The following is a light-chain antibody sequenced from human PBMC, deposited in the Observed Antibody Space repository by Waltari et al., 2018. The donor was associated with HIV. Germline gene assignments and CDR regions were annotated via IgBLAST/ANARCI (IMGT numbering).Light chain of an antibody. V-gene: IGLV1-47*01. Sequence: QAVLTQPPSASGTPGQRVTISCSGRSPNIGRNYVYWYQQLPGTAPKLLIYRNDQRPSGVPDRFSGSKSGTSASLAISGLRSEDEADYYCSAWDDTLRGLWVFGGGTKLTVL. CDR2: RND. CDR1: SPNIGRNY. J-gene: IGLJ3*02. CDR3: SAWDDTLRGLWV.